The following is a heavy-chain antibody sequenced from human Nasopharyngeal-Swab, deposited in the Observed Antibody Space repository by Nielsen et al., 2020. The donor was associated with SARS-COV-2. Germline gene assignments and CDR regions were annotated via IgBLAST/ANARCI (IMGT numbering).Heavy chain of an antibody. V-gene: IGHV1-46*01. CDR1: GYTFTSHY. CDR3: ARSYYDFWSGYLEYYYGMDV. Sequence: ASEKVSCKASGYTFTSHYMHWVRQAPGQGLEWMGIINPSGGGTTYAQKFQGRVTMTRDTSTSTVYMELSSLRSEDTAVYYCARSYYDFWSGYLEYYYGMDVWGQGTTVPSP. D-gene: IGHD3-3*01. CDR2: INPSGGGT. J-gene: IGHJ6*02.